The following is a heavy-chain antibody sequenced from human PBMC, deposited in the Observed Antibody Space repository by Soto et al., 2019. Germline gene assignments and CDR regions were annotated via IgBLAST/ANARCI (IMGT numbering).Heavy chain of an antibody. CDR1: GGTFIHYA. CDR3: ASSSGNNYGVGTNYYFDY. Sequence: QVQLVQSGAEVKKPGSSVKVSCKASGGTFIHYAFTWVRQAPGQGLEWMGGIIPIFGTPNYAPKFQGRVTITADKSTNTAFMELSSLKSEDTAMYYCASSSGNNYGVGTNYYFDYWGQGTLVTVSS. CDR2: IIPIFGTP. J-gene: IGHJ4*02. D-gene: IGHD1-26*01. V-gene: IGHV1-69*06.